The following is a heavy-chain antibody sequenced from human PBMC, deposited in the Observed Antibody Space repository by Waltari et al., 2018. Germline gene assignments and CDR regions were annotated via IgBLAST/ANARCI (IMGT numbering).Heavy chain of an antibody. D-gene: IGHD2-15*01. Sequence: EVQLVQSGAEAKKPGESLQISCMGSGYNFSNNWIAWVRQMPGKGLEWMGVIYPGDSDTRYSPSFQGQVTISADKYISTAYLQWNSLKASDTAMYFCARRGTKDGEKVKHCSGGRCYSEESFSYYLDVWGKGTTVTVSS. CDR1: GYNFSNNW. CDR3: ARRGTKDGEKVKHCSGGRCYSEESFSYYLDV. J-gene: IGHJ6*03. V-gene: IGHV5-51*01. CDR2: IYPGDSDT.